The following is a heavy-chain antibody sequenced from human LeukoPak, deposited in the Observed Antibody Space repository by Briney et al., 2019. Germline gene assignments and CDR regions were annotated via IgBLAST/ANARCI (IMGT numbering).Heavy chain of an antibody. CDR1: GGSFSGYY. CDR3: ARGYNWNPTWFDP. Sequence: PSETLSLTCAVYGGSFSGYYWSWIRQPPGKGLEWIGEINHSGSTNYNPSLKSRATISVDTSKNQFSLKLSSVTAADTAVYYCARGYNWNPTWFDPWGQGTLVTVSS. CDR2: INHSGST. J-gene: IGHJ5*02. D-gene: IGHD1-20*01. V-gene: IGHV4-34*01.